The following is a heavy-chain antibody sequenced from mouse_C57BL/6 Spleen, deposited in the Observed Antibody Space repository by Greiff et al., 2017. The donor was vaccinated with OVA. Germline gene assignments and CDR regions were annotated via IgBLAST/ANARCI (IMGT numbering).Heavy chain of an antibody. CDR1: GYAFSSYW. J-gene: IGHJ1*03. CDR3: AFGNYWYFDV. CDR2: IYPGDGDT. V-gene: IGHV1-80*01. Sequence: QVQLKQSGAELVKPGASVKISCKASGYAFSSYWMNWVKQRPGKGLEWIGQIYPGDGDTNYNGKFKGKATLTADKSSSTAYMQLSSLTSENSAVYFCAFGNYWYFDVWGTGTTVTVSS. D-gene: IGHD1-1*01.